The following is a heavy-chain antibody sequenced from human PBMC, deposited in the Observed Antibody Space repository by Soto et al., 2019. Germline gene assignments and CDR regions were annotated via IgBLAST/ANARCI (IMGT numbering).Heavy chain of an antibody. V-gene: IGHV1-46*01. CDR2: INPSGGST. J-gene: IGHJ6*01. D-gene: IGHD2-2*01. CDR3: AREYCSSTSCSDPYYYYYGMEV. CDR1: GYTFTSYY. Sequence: ASVKVSCKASGYTFTSYYMHWVRQAPGQGLEWMGIINPSGGSTSYAQKFQGRVTMNRDTSTSTVYMELSSLRSEDTAVYYCAREYCSSTSCSDPYYYYYGMEVWGQGTTVTVSS.